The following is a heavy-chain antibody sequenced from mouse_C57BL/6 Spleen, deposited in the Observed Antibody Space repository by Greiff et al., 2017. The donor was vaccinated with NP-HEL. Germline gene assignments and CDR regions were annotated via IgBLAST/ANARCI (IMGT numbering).Heavy chain of an antibody. CDR2: INPYNGGT. Sequence: EVQLQQSGPVLVKPGASVKMSCKASGYTFTDYYMNWVKQSHGKSLEWIGVINPYNGGTSYNQKFKGKATLTVDKSSSTAYMELNSLTSEDSAVYYCARSETGTDCFDYWGQGTTLTVSS. V-gene: IGHV1-19*01. CDR3: ARSETGTDCFDY. CDR1: GYTFTDYY. J-gene: IGHJ2*01. D-gene: IGHD4-1*01.